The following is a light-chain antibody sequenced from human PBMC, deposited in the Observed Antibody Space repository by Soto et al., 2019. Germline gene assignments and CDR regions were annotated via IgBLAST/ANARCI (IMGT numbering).Light chain of an antibody. CDR2: DAS. Sequence: DIVLTHSPATLSLSPGVRATLSCRASQSVSNFLAWYQQKPDQAPRLLIYDASSRSTGIPARFSGSGSATDFTLTISSLETEDSAVYICQQRSNGFTFGGGTKVEIK. CDR1: QSVSNF. CDR3: QQRSNGFT. J-gene: IGKJ4*02. V-gene: IGKV3-11*01.